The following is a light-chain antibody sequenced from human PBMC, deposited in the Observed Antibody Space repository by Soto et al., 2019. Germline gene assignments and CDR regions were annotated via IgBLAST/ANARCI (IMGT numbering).Light chain of an antibody. CDR1: QSVSSY. J-gene: IGKJ4*01. V-gene: IGKV3-15*01. CDR3: QQYNNWPLT. CDR2: GAS. Sequence: EIVLTQSPATLSLSPGERATLSCRASQSVSSYLAWYQQKPGQAPRLLIYGASTRATGIPARFSGSGYGTEFTLTISSLQSEDFAVYYCQQYNNWPLTFGGGTKVDI.